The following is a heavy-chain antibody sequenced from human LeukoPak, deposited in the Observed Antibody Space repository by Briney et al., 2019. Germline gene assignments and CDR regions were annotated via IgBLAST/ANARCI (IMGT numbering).Heavy chain of an antibody. J-gene: IGHJ5*02. V-gene: IGHV4-59*01. D-gene: IGHD3-22*01. CDR3: ARFDSSGYYYGFDP. Sequence: PSETLSLTCTVSGGSISSYYWSWIRQPPGKGLEWIGYIYYSGSTNYNPSLKSRVTISVDTSKNQFSLKLSSVTAADTAVYYCARFDSSGYYYGFDPWGQGTLVTVSS. CDR1: GGSISSYY. CDR2: IYYSGST.